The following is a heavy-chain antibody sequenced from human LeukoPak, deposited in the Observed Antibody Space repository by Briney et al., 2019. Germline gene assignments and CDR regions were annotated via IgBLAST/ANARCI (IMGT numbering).Heavy chain of an antibody. Sequence: ASVKVSCKASGGTFISYAMSWVRQAPGKGLEWVSAISGSGGSTYYADSVKGRFTISRDNSKNTLYLQMNSLRAEDTAVYYCAKDLFSSSWYRSGDYWGQGTLVTVSS. D-gene: IGHD6-13*01. V-gene: IGHV3-23*01. CDR1: GGTFISYA. J-gene: IGHJ4*02. CDR2: ISGSGGST. CDR3: AKDLFSSSWYRSGDY.